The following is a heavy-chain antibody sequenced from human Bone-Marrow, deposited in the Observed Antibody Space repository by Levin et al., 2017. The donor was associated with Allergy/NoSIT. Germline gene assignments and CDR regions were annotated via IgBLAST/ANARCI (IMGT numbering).Heavy chain of an antibody. CDR1: GFTFSSYW. D-gene: IGHD1-1*01. J-gene: IGHJ3*02. V-gene: IGHV3-7*02. CDR2: SKQDGTEN. CDR3: ASNWRSAFDI. Sequence: GESLKNSCEASGFTFSSYWMSWVRQAPGKGLEWVANSKQDGTENYYVDSVKGRFTISKDNPKNSVYLQMSSLRVEDTAVYYCASNWRSAFDIWGQGTVVTVSS.